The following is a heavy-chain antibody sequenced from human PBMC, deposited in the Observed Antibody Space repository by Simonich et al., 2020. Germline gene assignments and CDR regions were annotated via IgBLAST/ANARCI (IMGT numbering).Heavy chain of an antibody. J-gene: IGHJ4*02. CDR2: ITPTLVIA. V-gene: IGHV1-69*09. Sequence: QVQLVQSGAEVKKPGSSVKVSCKASGGTFSSYAISWVRQAPGQGLEWMYVITPTLVIANYAQKFQDRVTITADKSTSTAYMELSSLRSEDTAVYYCARTNTMRELDTMVRGVDYFDYWGQGTLVTVSS. CDR3: ARTNTMRELDTMVRGVDYFDY. CDR1: GGTFSSYA. D-gene: IGHD3-10*01.